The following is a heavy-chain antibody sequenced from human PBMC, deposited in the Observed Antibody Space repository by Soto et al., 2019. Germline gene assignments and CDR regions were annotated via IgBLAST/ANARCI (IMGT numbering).Heavy chain of an antibody. J-gene: IGHJ4*02. V-gene: IGHV4-59*01. CDR1: GGSINGYY. CDR2: VYFSGST. CDR3: ARQEVVPGTPFDS. Sequence: QERLQESGPGLVKPSETLSLTCSVSGGSINGYYWNWIRQPPGKGLEWLGNVYFSGSTHYNPSLEARLTISVDTSKKQISLKLRSVTAADTAVYYCARQEVVPGTPFDSWGQGTLVSVSS. D-gene: IGHD6-19*01.